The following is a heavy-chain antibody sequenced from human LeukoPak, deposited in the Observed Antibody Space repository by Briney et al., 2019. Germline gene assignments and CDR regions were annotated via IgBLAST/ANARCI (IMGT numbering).Heavy chain of an antibody. V-gene: IGHV1-24*01. J-gene: IGHJ4*02. Sequence: ASVKVSCKVSGYTLTELSMHWVRQAPGKGLEWMGGFDPGDGETIYAQKFQGRVTMTEDTSTDTAYMELSSLRSEDTAVYYCATDLYGSGSYYTSYWGQGTLVTVSS. CDR1: GYTLTELS. D-gene: IGHD3-10*01. CDR3: ATDLYGSGSYYTSY. CDR2: FDPGDGET.